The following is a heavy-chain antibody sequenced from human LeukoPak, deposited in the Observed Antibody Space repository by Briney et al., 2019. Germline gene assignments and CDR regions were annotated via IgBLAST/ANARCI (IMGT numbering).Heavy chain of an antibody. D-gene: IGHD5-12*01. V-gene: IGHV3-30*02. CDR2: IHYDGARS. J-gene: IGHJ4*02. CDR1: GFTFSGYG. Sequence: PGGSLRLSCAASGFTFSGYGMHWVRQAPGKGLEWVAFIHYDGARSYYADSVKGRFTISRDNSKNTLYLQMNSLRAEDTAVYYCARGLSSALSGYDGDYWGQGTLVTVSS. CDR3: ARGLSSALSGYDGDY.